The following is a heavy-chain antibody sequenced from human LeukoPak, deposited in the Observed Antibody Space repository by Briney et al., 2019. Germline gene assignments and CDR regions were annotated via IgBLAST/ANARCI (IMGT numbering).Heavy chain of an antibody. CDR3: ARLVYDSRGYYFDY. V-gene: IGHV4-59*08. J-gene: IGHJ4*02. D-gene: IGHD3-22*01. CDR2: IRYSGSA. CDR1: GDSISTYY. Sequence: SETLSLTCTVSGDSISTYYWSWIRQPPGKGLEWMGYIRYSGSANYNPSLRSRVTISIDTSKNQFSLKLSSVTAADTAVYHCARLVYDSRGYYFDYWGQGTLVTVSS.